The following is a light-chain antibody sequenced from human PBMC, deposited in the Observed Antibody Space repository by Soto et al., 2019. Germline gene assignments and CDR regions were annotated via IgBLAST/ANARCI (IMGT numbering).Light chain of an antibody. Sequence: QSVLTQPPSVSGSPGQSVTISCTGTSTDFVSYNRVSWYQQHPGTAPKLIIYEASNRPSGVPDRFSGSKSGNTASLTISGLQPADEADYYCTLYTSENTYVFGTGTKVTVL. CDR2: EAS. CDR3: TLYTSENTYV. J-gene: IGLJ1*01. V-gene: IGLV2-18*01. CDR1: STDFVSYNR.